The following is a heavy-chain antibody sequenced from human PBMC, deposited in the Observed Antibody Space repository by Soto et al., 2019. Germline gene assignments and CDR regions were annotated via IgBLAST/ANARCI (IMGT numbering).Heavy chain of an antibody. CDR2: IYYSGST. Sequence: QVQLQESGPGLVKPSQTLSLTCTVSGGSISSGGYYWSWIRQHPGKGLEWIGYIYYSGSTYYNPSRKSRVTLSVDTSKNQFSLKLSAVTAADTAVYYCARGRSSTSPYPIGYWGQGTLVTVSS. D-gene: IGHD2-2*01. CDR1: GGSISSGGYY. CDR3: ARGRSSTSPYPIGY. J-gene: IGHJ4*02. V-gene: IGHV4-31*03.